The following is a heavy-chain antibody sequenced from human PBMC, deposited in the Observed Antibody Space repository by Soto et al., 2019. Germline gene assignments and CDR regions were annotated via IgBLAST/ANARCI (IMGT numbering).Heavy chain of an antibody. Sequence: QTGGSLRLSCAASGFTFSSYAMSWVRQAPGKGLEWASAISGSGGSTYYADSVKGRFTISRDNSKNTLYLQMNSLRAEDTAVYYCAKDEGPAARPGYFDYWGQGTLVTV. CDR2: ISGSGGST. V-gene: IGHV3-23*01. J-gene: IGHJ4*02. CDR1: GFTFSSYA. CDR3: AKDEGPAARPGYFDY. D-gene: IGHD6-6*01.